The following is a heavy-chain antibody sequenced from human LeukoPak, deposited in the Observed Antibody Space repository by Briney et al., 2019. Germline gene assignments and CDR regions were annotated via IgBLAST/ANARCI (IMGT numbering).Heavy chain of an antibody. J-gene: IGHJ4*02. CDR2: ISGSGTTT. D-gene: IGHD1-26*01. CDR1: GFTFSNYA. Sequence: GGSLRLSCAASGFTFSNYALSWVRQAPGNGLEWVSAISGSGTTTYYADSVKGRFTISRDSSKNTLYLQMNSLRAEDTAVYYCAKEGNYYGTDYWGQGTLVTVPS. V-gene: IGHV3-23*01. CDR3: AKEGNYYGTDY.